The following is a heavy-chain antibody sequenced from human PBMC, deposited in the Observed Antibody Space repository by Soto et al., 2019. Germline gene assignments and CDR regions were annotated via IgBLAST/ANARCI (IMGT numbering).Heavy chain of an antibody. Sequence: QVQLVQSGAEVKKPGASVKVSCKASGYTFTSYDINWVRQATGQGLEWMGWMNPNSGNTGYAQKFQGRVTMTRNTSISTAYMELSSLRSEDTAVYYCARGLYDYVWGSFLGYYYGMDVWGQGTTVTVSS. J-gene: IGHJ6*02. CDR1: GYTFTSYD. V-gene: IGHV1-8*01. CDR2: MNPNSGNT. D-gene: IGHD3-16*01. CDR3: ARGLYDYVWGSFLGYYYGMDV.